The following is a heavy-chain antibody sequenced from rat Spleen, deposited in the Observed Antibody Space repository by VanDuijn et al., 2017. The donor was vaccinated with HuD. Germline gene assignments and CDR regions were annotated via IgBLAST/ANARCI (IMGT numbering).Heavy chain of an antibody. V-gene: IGHV2-43*01. J-gene: IGHJ3*01. CDR3: ALPGRNYGGLTH. CDR1: GFSLTNYH. CDR2: IWAGGGT. Sequence: QVQLKESGPGLVQPSQTLSLTCTVSGFSLTNYHVSWVRQPPGKSLVWMGIIWAGGGTNYNSAVKSRLSISRDTSKSQVLLKMNSLQTEDTAIYFCALPGRNYGGLTHWGQGTLVTVSS. D-gene: IGHD1-11*01.